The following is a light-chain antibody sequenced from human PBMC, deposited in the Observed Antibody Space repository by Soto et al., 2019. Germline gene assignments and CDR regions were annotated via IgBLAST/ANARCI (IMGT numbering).Light chain of an antibody. CDR3: CSFAGSGTGV. CDR1: SGDIGTYNL. CDR2: EVN. Sequence: QSALTQPASGSGSPGQSIAISCTGTSGDIGTYNLVSWYQQHPGKAPKLMISEVNKRPSGVSDRFSGSKSGDTASLTISGLRTEDEADYYCCSFAGSGTGVFGTGTKLTVL. J-gene: IGLJ1*01. V-gene: IGLV2-23*02.